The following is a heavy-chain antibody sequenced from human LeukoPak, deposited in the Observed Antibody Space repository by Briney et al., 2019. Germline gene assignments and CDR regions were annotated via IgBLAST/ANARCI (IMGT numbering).Heavy chain of an antibody. D-gene: IGHD4-17*01. Sequence: SGGSLRLSCAASGFTFSSYWMHWVRHAPGKGLVWVSRINSDGSSTSYADSVKGRFTISRDNAKNTLYLQMNSLRAEDTAVYYCARGRRHDYVDPWGQGTLVTVSS. CDR2: INSDGSST. CDR1: GFTFSSYW. J-gene: IGHJ5*02. V-gene: IGHV3-74*01. CDR3: ARGRRHDYVDP.